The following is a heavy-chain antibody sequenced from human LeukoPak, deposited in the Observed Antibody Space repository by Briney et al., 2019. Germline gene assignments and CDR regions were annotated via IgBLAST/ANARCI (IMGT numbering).Heavy chain of an antibody. CDR2: FSGSGGSK. CDR1: RFTFSSYA. J-gene: IGHJ4*02. D-gene: IGHD2-15*01. V-gene: IGHV3-23*01. CDR3: AKSGLNRFDY. Sequence: GGSLRLSCAASRFTFSSYAMSRVPQAPGPELEWVSTFSGSGGSKHYADSVKGRFTISRDNSKNTLYLQMNSLRAEDTAVYYCAKSGLNRFDYWGQGTLVTVSS.